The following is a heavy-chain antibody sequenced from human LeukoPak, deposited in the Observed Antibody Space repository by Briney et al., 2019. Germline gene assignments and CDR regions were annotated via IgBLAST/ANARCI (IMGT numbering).Heavy chain of an antibody. CDR1: GFTFSSYA. V-gene: IGHV3-33*01. CDR3: ARERVTGTSYYYYYGMDV. Sequence: GGSLRLSCAASGFTFSSYAMHWVRQASGKGVEWVAVIWHDGSNKYYAASVEGRFTVSRDNSKNTLYLQINSLRAEDTAVYYCARERVTGTSYYYYYGMDVWGQGTTVTVSS. D-gene: IGHD6-19*01. CDR2: IWHDGSNK. J-gene: IGHJ6*02.